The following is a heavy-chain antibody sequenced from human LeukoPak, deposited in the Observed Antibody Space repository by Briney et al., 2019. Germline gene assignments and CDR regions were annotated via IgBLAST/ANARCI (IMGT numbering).Heavy chain of an antibody. D-gene: IGHD1-26*01. CDR2: IYYSGST. CDR1: GGSISSSSYY. Sequence: SETLSLTCTVSGGSISSSSYYWGWIRQPPGKGLEWIGSIYYSGSTYYNPSLKSRVTISVDTSKNQFSLKLSSVTAADTAVYYCAPYRVGGSYSDYYFDYWGQGTLVTVSS. CDR3: APYRVGGSYSDYYFDY. V-gene: IGHV4-39*07. J-gene: IGHJ4*02.